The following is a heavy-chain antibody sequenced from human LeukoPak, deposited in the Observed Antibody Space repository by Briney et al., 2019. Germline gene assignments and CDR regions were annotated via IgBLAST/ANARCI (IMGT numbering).Heavy chain of an antibody. V-gene: IGHV4-31*03. CDR1: GASFSSGDQY. CDR3: SRGLDSRKLGY. D-gene: IGHD3-22*01. Sequence: PSETLSLTCTVSGASFSSGDQYWNWLRQSTGKGLEWIVSIHPSGTLYNNPSLESRVTMSMDTSKNQFSLNLNSVTAADTAVYFCSRGLDSRKLGYWGQGTLVTVSS. CDR2: IHPSGTL. J-gene: IGHJ4*02.